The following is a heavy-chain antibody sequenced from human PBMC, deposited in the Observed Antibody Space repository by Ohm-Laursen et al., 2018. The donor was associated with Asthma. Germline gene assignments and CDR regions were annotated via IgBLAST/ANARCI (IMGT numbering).Heavy chain of an antibody. J-gene: IGHJ5*02. CDR2: VYGDGSNT. CDR1: GFTFSTYW. CDR3: AKLVGVTTA. V-gene: IGHV3-74*01. D-gene: IGHD4-17*01. Sequence: SLRLSCTASGFTFSTYWMHWVRQAPGKGLVWVSRVYGDGSNTIYADSVKGRFTISRDNAKNSLYLQMNSLRPEDTAFYYCAKLVGVTTAWGQGTLVTVSS.